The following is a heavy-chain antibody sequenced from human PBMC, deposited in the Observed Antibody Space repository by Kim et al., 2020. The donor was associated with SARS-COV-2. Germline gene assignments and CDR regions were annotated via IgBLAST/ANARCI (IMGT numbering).Heavy chain of an antibody. V-gene: IGHV1-46*01. D-gene: IGHD1-26*01. J-gene: IGHJ6*02. CDR2: INPSGGST. CDR1: GYTFTSYY. Sequence: ASVKVSCKASGYTFTSYYMHWVRQAPGQGLEWMGIINPSGGSTSYAQKFQGRVTMTRDTSTSTVYMELSSLRSEDTAVYYCARVVGATGYYYYGMDVWGQGTTVTVSS. CDR3: ARVVGATGYYYYGMDV.